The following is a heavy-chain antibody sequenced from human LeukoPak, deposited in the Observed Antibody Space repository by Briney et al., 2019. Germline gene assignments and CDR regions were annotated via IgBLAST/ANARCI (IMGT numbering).Heavy chain of an antibody. CDR3: AKDFTDSFDY. D-gene: IGHD2-21*01. V-gene: IGHV3-23*01. CDR1: GFPFDDYG. Sequence: GGSLRLSCAASGFPFDDYGMSWVRQAPGKGLEWVSAISGSGGSTYYADSVKGRFTISRDNSKNTLYLQMNSLRAEDTAVYYCAKDFTDSFDYWGQGTLVTVSS. J-gene: IGHJ4*02. CDR2: ISGSGGST.